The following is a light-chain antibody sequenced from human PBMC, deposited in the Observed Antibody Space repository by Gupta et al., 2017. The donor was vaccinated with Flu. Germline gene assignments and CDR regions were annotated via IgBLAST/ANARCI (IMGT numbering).Light chain of an antibody. CDR3: QQYDYYWT. J-gene: IGKJ1*01. Sequence: DIQMTHSPSTLSASLGGRVTITCRASQSISNRLAWYQPKAGTPPKILIYKASTLEGGVPSRFSGSGSGTQFTITISSLQPDDFATYYCQQYDYYWTFGQGTKVEI. V-gene: IGKV1-5*03. CDR2: KAS. CDR1: QSISNR.